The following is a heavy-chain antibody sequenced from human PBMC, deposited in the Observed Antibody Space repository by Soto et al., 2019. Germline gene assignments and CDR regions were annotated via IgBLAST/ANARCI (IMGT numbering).Heavy chain of an antibody. D-gene: IGHD3-22*01. CDR3: ARDWSRYYDSSGLMWFY. CDR1: GYTFTSYD. V-gene: IGHV1-18*01. CDR2: INAHNGDT. J-gene: IGHJ4*02. Sequence: ASVKVSCKASGYTFTSYDINWVRQATGQGLEWVGWINAHNGDTRYAQKFQGRITMTTDTFTNTAYMELTSLTSDDTAVYYCARDWSRYYDSSGLMWFYWGQGTLVTVSS.